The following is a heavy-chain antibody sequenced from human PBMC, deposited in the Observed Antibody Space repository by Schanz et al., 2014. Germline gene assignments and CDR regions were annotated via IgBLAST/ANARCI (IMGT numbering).Heavy chain of an antibody. CDR1: GFTFSSYG. CDR3: AKCIGWYGRCAFDI. J-gene: IGHJ3*02. Sequence: QVQLVESGGGVVQPGRSLRLSCAASGFTFSSYGMHWVRQAPGKGLEWVAFIQYNGNNKYTADSVKGRFTISRENSKNSLYLQMDSLRAEDTAVYYCAKCIGWYGRCAFDIWGQGTMVTVSS. D-gene: IGHD6-19*01. V-gene: IGHV3-30*02. CDR2: IQYNGNNK.